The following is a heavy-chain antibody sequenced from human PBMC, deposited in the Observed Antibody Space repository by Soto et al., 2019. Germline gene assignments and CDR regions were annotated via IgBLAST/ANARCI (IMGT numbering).Heavy chain of an antibody. CDR3: ARGGYDILTGYSPNYYYGMDV. CDR2: IIPIFGTA. D-gene: IGHD3-9*01. Sequence: QVHLVQSGAEVKKPGSSVKVSCKASGGTFSSYAISWVRQAPGQGLEWMGGIIPIFGTANYAQKFQGRVTITADKSTSTAYMELSSLRSEDTAVYYCARGGYDILTGYSPNYYYGMDVWGQGTTVTVSS. J-gene: IGHJ6*02. CDR1: GGTFSSYA. V-gene: IGHV1-69*06.